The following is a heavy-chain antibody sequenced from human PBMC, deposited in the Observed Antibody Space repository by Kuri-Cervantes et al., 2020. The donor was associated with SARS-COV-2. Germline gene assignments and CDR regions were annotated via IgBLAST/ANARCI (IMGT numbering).Heavy chain of an antibody. Sequence: GESLKISCAASGFTFSSYGMHWVRQAPGKGLEWVAVIWYDGSNKYYADSVKGRFTISRDNSKNTLYLQMNSLRAEDTAVYYCARPYDYVWGSYDYWGQGTLVTVSS. V-gene: IGHV3-33*01. CDR2: IWYDGSNK. CDR3: ARPYDYVWGSYDY. J-gene: IGHJ4*02. CDR1: GFTFSSYG. D-gene: IGHD3-16*01.